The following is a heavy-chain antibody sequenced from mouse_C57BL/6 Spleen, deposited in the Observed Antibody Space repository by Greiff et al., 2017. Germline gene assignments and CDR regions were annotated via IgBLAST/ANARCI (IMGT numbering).Heavy chain of an antibody. D-gene: IGHD2-1*01. J-gene: IGHJ1*03. CDR3: AIQVYGKWYFDF. CDR1: GYTFTSYW. Sequence: QVQLQQPGAELVKPGASVKVSCKASGYTFTSYWMHWVKQRPGQGLEWIGRIHPSDGDTNYNQKFKGKATLTVDKSSSTAYMQLSSLTSEYAAVYYCAIQVYGKWYFDFWGTGTTVTVSS. V-gene: IGHV1-74*01. CDR2: IHPSDGDT.